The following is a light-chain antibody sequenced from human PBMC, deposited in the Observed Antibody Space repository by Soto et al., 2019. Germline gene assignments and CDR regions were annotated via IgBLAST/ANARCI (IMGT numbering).Light chain of an antibody. CDR3: AAWDDSLSGGV. CDR1: SSNIGSNY. Sequence: QLVLTQPPSASGTPGQRVTISCSGSSSNIGSNYVYWYQQLPGTAPKLLIYRNNQRPSGVPDRFSGSKSGTSASLAISGRRSEDEADYYCAAWDDSLSGGVFGGGTKLTVL. V-gene: IGLV1-47*01. CDR2: RNN. J-gene: IGLJ3*02.